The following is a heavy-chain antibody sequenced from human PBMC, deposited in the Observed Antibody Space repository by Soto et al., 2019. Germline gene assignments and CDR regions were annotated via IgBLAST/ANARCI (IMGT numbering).Heavy chain of an antibody. V-gene: IGHV3-48*03. D-gene: IGHD3-22*01. J-gene: IGHJ3*02. CDR3: AREQTRITMIVAALDAFDI. Sequence: GGALLVSCASSDFTFSIYEMNWVRQAPGKGLEWVSYISGSGSTIYYADSVKGRFTISRDNAKNSLYLQMNSLRAEDTAVYYCAREQTRITMIVAALDAFDIWGQGTLVTVSS. CDR1: DFTFSIYE. CDR2: ISGSGSTI.